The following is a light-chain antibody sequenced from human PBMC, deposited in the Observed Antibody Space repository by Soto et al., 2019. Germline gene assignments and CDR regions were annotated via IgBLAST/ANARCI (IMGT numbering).Light chain of an antibody. J-gene: IGLJ1*01. CDR1: TTDVGSYNL. CDR3: CSWAGSNTFYF. CDR2: EVS. Sequence: QSALTQPASVSGSPGQSITISCTGTTTDVGSYNLVSWYQQHPGRAPKLMIYEVSRRPSGVSNRFSGSKSGNTASLTISGLQAEDEADYYCCSWAGSNTFYFFGTGTKVNVL. V-gene: IGLV2-23*02.